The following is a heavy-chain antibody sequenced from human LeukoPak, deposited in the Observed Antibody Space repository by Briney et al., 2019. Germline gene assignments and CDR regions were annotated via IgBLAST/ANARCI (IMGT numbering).Heavy chain of an antibody. V-gene: IGHV4-38-2*02. D-gene: IGHD6-13*01. CDR3: VTPSSSSRRPFDY. Sequence: SETLSLTCTVSGYSINSGYYWGWIRQPPGKGLEWIGSIYHSGNTYYNPSLKSRVTISVDTSKNQFSLKLSSVTAADTAVYYCVTPSSSSRRPFDYWGQGTLVTVSS. J-gene: IGHJ4*02. CDR2: IYHSGNT. CDR1: GYSINSGYY.